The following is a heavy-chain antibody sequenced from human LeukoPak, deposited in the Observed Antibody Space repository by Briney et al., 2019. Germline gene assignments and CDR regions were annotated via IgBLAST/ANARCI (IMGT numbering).Heavy chain of an antibody. CDR3: ARANMSPRITMIVVVPDAFDI. D-gene: IGHD3-22*01. Sequence: PGRSLRLSCAASGFTFSSYSMNWVRQAPGKGLEWVSSISSSSSYIYYADSVKGRFTISRDNAKNSLYLQMNSLRAEDTAVYYCARANMSPRITMIVVVPDAFDIWGQGTMVTVSS. J-gene: IGHJ3*02. CDR1: GFTFSSYS. V-gene: IGHV3-21*01. CDR2: ISSSSSYI.